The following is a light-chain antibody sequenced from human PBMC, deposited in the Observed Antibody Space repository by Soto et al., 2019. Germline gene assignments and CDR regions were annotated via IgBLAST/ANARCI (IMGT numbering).Light chain of an antibody. CDR3: QQGKSWPLT. J-gene: IGKJ4*01. V-gene: IGKV3D-20*02. Sequence: EIVLTQSSATLSLSPGERATLSCRASQSVTSNALAWYQQKPGQAPRLLIYGVSSRATGIPDRFSGSGSGTDFTLTISSLEPEDFAVYYCQQGKSWPLTFGGGTKVEI. CDR2: GVS. CDR1: QSVTSNA.